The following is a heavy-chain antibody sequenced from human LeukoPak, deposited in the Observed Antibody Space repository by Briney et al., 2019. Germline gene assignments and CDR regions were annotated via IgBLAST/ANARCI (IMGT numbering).Heavy chain of an antibody. V-gene: IGHV1-69*13. J-gene: IGHJ4*02. CDR2: IIPIFGTA. D-gene: IGHD6-13*01. CDR3: ARRGRGAAAEFDY. CDR1: GGTFSSYA. Sequence: GASVKVSCKASGGTFSSYAISWVRQAPGQGLEWMGGIIPIFGTANYAQKFQGRVTITADESTSTAYMELSSLRSEDTAVYYCARRGRGAAAEFDYWGQGTLVTVSS.